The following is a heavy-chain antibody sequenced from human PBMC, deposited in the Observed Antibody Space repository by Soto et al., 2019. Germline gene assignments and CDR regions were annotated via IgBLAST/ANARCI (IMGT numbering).Heavy chain of an antibody. CDR3: AKDVIGGDYGMGAFDY. CDR1: GFTFSSYG. J-gene: IGHJ4*02. D-gene: IGHD3-16*01. Sequence: QVQLVESGGGVVQPGRSLRLSCAASGFTFSSYGMHWVRQAPGKGLEWVAVISYDGSNKYYADSVKGRFTISRDNSKNALYLQMNSLRAEDTAVYYCAKDVIGGDYGMGAFDYWGQGTLVTVSS. V-gene: IGHV3-30*18. CDR2: ISYDGSNK.